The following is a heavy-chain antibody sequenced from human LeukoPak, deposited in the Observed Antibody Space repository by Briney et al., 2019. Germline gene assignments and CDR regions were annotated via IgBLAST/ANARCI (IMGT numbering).Heavy chain of an antibody. CDR2: ISGSGGST. V-gene: IGHV3-23*01. D-gene: IGHD3-9*01. J-gene: IGHJ4*02. CDR1: GFTFSSYA. CDR3: AKAMLLRYFDWLFDDY. Sequence: GGSLRLSCAASGFTFSSYAMSWVRQAPGKGLEWVSAISGSGGSTYYADSVKGRFTISRDNSKNTPYLQMNSLRAEDTAVYYCAKAMLLRYFDWLFDDYWGQGTLVTVSS.